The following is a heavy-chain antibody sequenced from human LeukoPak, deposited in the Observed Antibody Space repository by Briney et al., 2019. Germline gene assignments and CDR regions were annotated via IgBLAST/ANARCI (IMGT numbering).Heavy chain of an antibody. Sequence: PGGSLRLSRAASGFTFSSYWMHWVRQAPGKGLVWVSRINTDGSSTSYADSVKGRFTISRDNSKNTLYLQMNSLRAEDTAVYYCAKDLGSQYGSGSYYNVWGQGTLVTVSS. V-gene: IGHV3-74*01. D-gene: IGHD3-10*01. J-gene: IGHJ4*02. CDR1: GFTFSSYW. CDR3: AKDLGSQYGSGSYYNV. CDR2: INTDGSST.